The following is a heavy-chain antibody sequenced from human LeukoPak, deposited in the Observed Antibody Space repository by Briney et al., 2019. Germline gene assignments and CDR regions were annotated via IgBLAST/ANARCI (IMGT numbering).Heavy chain of an antibody. CDR2: ISSYNGDT. CDR3: ARGDYGGGFDY. CDR1: GYTFTSYG. D-gene: IGHD4-23*01. Sequence: ASVKVSCKASGYTFTSYGITWVRQAPGQGLEWMGWISSYNGDTKYAQKVQGRVAVTTDTSTSTAYMELRSLSLDDTAVYYCARGDYGGGFDYWGQGTLVTVSS. V-gene: IGHV1-18*01. J-gene: IGHJ4*02.